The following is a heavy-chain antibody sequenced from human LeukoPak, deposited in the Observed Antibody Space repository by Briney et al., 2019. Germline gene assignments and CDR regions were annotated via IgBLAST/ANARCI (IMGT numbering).Heavy chain of an antibody. CDR3: ARGWGE. D-gene: IGHD3-10*01. CDR2: ISSSGSTK. J-gene: IGHJ4*02. V-gene: IGHV3-48*03. CDR1: GFTFSSFE. Sequence: GGSLRLSCAASGFTFSSFEMNWVRQGPGKGLEWVSYISSSGSTKYYADSVKGRFTISRDNAKKSLYLQMNSLRAEDTAVYYCARGWGEGGQGTLVTVSS.